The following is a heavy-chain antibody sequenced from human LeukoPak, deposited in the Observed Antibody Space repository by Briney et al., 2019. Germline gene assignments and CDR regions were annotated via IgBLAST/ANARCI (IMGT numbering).Heavy chain of an antibody. J-gene: IGHJ4*02. CDR1: GFTFSACS. CDR2: ISSDSAYI. CDR3: ARDGSGWSRDY. Sequence: GGSLRLSRAASGFTFSACSMNWVRQAPGKGLEWVSGISSDSAYIYYADSVKGRFTVSRDNAKNSLSLHMSSLRAEDTAVYYCARDGSGWSRDYWGQGTLVTVSS. V-gene: IGHV3-21*01. D-gene: IGHD2-15*01.